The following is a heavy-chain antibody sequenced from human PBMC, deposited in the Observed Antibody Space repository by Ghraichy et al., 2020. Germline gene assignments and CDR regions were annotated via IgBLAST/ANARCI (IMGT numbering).Heavy chain of an antibody. CDR1: GFTFNNYW. V-gene: IGHV3-7*01. D-gene: IGHD2-2*01. Sequence: GESLNISCAASGFTFNNYWMAWVRQAPGKGLEWVANIGRDGSEKYYVDSVKGRFTITRDNAKNSLYLQMNSLRAEDTAVYYCARKGTSCSSTSCYGLDYWGQGTLVTVSS. CDR2: IGRDGSEK. J-gene: IGHJ4*02. CDR3: ARKGTSCSSTSCYGLDY.